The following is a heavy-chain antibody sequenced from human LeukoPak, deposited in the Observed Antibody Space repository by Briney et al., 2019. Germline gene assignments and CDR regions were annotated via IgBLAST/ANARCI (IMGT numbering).Heavy chain of an antibody. CDR3: ATMAGATRGNFFDS. CDR1: GFTVSSNF. CDR2: IYSGGYT. V-gene: IGHV3-53*01. Sequence: PAGSPILSCAASGFTVSSNFMSWGRQAPGKGLEWGLFIYSGGYTYYADSVKGRFTISRDNSKNTLYLQMNSLRAEDTAVYYCATMAGATRGNFFDSWGQGTLVTVSS. D-gene: IGHD1-26*01. J-gene: IGHJ4*02.